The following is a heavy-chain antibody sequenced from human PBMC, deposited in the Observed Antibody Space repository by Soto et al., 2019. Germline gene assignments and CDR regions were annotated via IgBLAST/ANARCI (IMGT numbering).Heavy chain of an antibody. CDR3: ARARSYKYGMDV. D-gene: IGHD3-10*01. CDR2: LYSGNRT. V-gene: IGHV3-53*01. CDR1: GLTVSSTY. J-gene: IGHJ6*02. Sequence: PVGSLRLSCAASGLTVSSTYMNWVRQAPGKGLEWVSILYSGNRTYYGDSVKGRFTISRDNAKNTVYLQMNSLRADDTAVYYCARARSYKYGMDVWGQGTTVTVSS.